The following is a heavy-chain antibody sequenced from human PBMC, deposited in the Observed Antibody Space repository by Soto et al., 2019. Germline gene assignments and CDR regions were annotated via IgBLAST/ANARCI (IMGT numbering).Heavy chain of an antibody. CDR3: ARDHGGSTWFVGIYYYFGVDV. Sequence: GGSLRLSCAASGFTLSSYNMNWVRQAPGKGLEWVSYISGSSDTIYYADSVKGRFTISRDNAKNSLYLQMDSLRDEDTAVYYCARDHGGSTWFVGIYYYFGVDVWGQGSTVTVSS. D-gene: IGHD6-13*01. J-gene: IGHJ6*02. CDR1: GFTLSSYN. V-gene: IGHV3-48*02. CDR2: ISGSSDTI.